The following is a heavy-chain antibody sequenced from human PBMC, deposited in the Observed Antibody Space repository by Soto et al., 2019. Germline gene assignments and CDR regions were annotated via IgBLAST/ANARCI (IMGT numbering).Heavy chain of an antibody. V-gene: IGHV3-9*01. J-gene: IGHJ3*02. CDR2: ISWNSGSI. D-gene: IGHD3-16*02. CDR3: AKDMRYDYIWGSYRERGGDAFDI. Sequence: EVQLVASGGGLVQPGRSLRLSCAASGFTFDDYAMHWVRQAPGKGLEWVSGISWNSGSIGYADSVKGRFTISRDNAKNSLYLQMNSLRAEDTALYYCAKDMRYDYIWGSYRERGGDAFDIWGQGTMVTVSS. CDR1: GFTFDDYA.